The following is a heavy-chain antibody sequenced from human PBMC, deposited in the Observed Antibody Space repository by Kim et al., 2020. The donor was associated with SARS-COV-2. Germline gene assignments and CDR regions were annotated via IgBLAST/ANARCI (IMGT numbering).Heavy chain of an antibody. CDR3: TRAFPLTGCDPYYFAMVV. V-gene: IGHV3-9*01. CDR2: ISRDGGGI. CDR1: GFTFHDYA. D-gene: IGHD2-8*02. J-gene: IGHJ6*01. Sequence: GGSLRLSCAASGFTFHDYAMNWVRQAPGKGLEWVSAISRDGGGIDYADSVKGRFTISRDNTRNSLYLQMESLSIGDTALYFCTRAFPLTGCDPYYFAMVV.